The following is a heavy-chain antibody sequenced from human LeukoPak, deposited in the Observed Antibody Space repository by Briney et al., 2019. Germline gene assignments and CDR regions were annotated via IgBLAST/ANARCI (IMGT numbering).Heavy chain of an antibody. Sequence: GGSLRLTCVASGFTFGIYAIHWVRQAPGKGLEWVAVISDDGSKKYYADSVRGRLTISRDNSKSTLFLQMNSLRAEDTAVCYCARERIAATGTGWFDPWGQGTLVTVSS. CDR3: ARERIAATGTGWFDP. CDR1: GFTFGIYA. CDR2: ISDDGSKK. V-gene: IGHV3-30*04. J-gene: IGHJ5*02. D-gene: IGHD6-13*01.